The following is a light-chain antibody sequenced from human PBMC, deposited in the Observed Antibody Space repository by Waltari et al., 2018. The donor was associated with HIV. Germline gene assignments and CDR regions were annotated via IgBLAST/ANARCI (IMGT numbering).Light chain of an antibody. V-gene: IGKV1-39*01. Sequence: DIRMAQSPSSLSASVGDRILLSCRARQDISTDLHWYQKRPGKAPKLLIYGASHLQGGVPPRFSGSGSGTAFTLAINGLQFEDFATYFCQQSYNAPYTFGQGT. CDR3: QQSYNAPYT. CDR1: QDISTD. J-gene: IGKJ2*01. CDR2: GAS.